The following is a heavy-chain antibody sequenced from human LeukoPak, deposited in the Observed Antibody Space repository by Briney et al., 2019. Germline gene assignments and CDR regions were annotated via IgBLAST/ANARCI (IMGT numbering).Heavy chain of an antibody. CDR1: GYTFTVNY. D-gene: IGHD2-2*01. CDR3: TRGAGTSWFDY. V-gene: IGHV1-2*02. Sequence: PTASVTVSCKPSGYTFTVNYLHWVRQAPGQGLEWVGWMNPNSGVTGYAQNFQGRVTMTRDTSISTAYMELSSLTSDDTAVYYCTRGAGTSWFDYWGQGSLVTVSS. CDR2: MNPNSGVT. J-gene: IGHJ4*02.